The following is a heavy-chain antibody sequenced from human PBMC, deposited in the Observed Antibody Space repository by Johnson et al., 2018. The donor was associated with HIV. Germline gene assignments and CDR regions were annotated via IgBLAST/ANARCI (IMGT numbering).Heavy chain of an antibody. Sequence: VQLVESGGGVVRPGGSLRLSCAASGFTFDDYGMSWVRQAPGKGLEWVSGFHWNVGSIGYADSAKGRFPISSDIAKTTLYLQMNSLRAEDTALYYCARGPTMRYCTNGVCYIGAFDIWGQGTMVTVSS. J-gene: IGHJ3*02. CDR1: GFTFDDYG. V-gene: IGHV3-20*04. CDR3: ARGPTMRYCTNGVCYIGAFDI. D-gene: IGHD2-8*01. CDR2: FHWNVGSI.